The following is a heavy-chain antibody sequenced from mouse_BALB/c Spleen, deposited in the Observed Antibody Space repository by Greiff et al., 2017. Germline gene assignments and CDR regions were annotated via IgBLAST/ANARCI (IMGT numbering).Heavy chain of an antibody. J-gene: IGHJ2*01. Sequence: EVKLMESGGGLVQPGGSRKLSCAASGFTFSSFGMHWVRQAPEKGLEWVAYISSGSSTIYYADTVKGRFTITRDNPKNTLFLQMTSLRSDDTAMYYCARSGGYGVFDYWGQGTTLTVSS. CDR2: ISSGSSTI. V-gene: IGHV5-17*02. CDR3: ARSGGYGVFDY. CDR1: GFTFSSFG. D-gene: IGHD2-2*01.